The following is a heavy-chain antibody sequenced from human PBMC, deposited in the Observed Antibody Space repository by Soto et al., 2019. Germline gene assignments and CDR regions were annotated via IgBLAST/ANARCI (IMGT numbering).Heavy chain of an antibody. J-gene: IGHJ4*02. CDR2: IYYSGST. Sequence: QLQLQESGPGLVKPSETLSLTCTVSGGSISSSSYYWGWIRQPPGKGLEWIGSIYYSGSTYYNPSLKSRLTIPVDTSTNQFSLKLSSVTAADTAVYYCARQSISGSPLGDYFDSWGQGTLVTVSS. CDR3: ARQSISGSPLGDYFDS. V-gene: IGHV4-39*01. D-gene: IGHD3-10*01. CDR1: GGSISSSSYY.